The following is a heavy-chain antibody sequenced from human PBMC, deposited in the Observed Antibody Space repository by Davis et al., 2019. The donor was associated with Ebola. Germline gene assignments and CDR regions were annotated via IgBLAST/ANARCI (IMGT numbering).Heavy chain of an antibody. J-gene: IGHJ4*02. CDR2: VNYSGSA. V-gene: IGHV4-34*01. CDR3: ARDDYYGLGTRDY. D-gene: IGHD3-10*01. Sequence: SETLSLTCAVYGGSFSGYFWSWIRQPPGKGLEWIGEVNYSGSANYNPSLKSRVTISLDLIKQQFSLKLTSVTAADTAVYYCARDDYYGLGTRDYWGRGTLVTVSS. CDR1: GGSFSGYF.